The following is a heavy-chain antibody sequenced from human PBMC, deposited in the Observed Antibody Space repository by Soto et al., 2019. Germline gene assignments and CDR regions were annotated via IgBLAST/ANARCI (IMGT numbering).Heavy chain of an antibody. Sequence: QMQLHESGPGLVKPSETLSLTCNVSGASIGSFYWSWIRQSAGKGLEWIGRVYSTGLATYNPALEGRVSISLDRSNNHRSLELKSVTAADTAVYFCARDLSGTGLDVWGRGTTVSVSS. CDR3: ARDLSGTGLDV. D-gene: IGHD1-26*01. CDR1: GASIGSFY. V-gene: IGHV4-4*07. J-gene: IGHJ6*02. CDR2: VYSTGLA.